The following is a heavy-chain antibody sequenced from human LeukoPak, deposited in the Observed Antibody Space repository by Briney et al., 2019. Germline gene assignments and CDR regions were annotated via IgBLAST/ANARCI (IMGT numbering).Heavy chain of an antibody. J-gene: IGHJ5*02. CDR2: INPNSGVT. Sequence: ASVKVSCKASGYTFTGYYMHWVRQAPGQGLEWMGWINPNSGVTHYAQNFQGRVTMTRDTSISTAYMELSRLRSDDTAVYYCAGSAKIGVVIGWFDPWGQGTLVTVSS. CDR1: GYTFTGYY. V-gene: IGHV1-2*02. CDR3: AGSAKIGVVIGWFDP. D-gene: IGHD3-3*01.